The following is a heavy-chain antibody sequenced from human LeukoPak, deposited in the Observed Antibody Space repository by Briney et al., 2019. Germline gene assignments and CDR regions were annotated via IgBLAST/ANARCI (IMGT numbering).Heavy chain of an antibody. J-gene: IGHJ1*01. V-gene: IGHV3-30-3*01. CDR2: ILYDGSNK. D-gene: IGHD3-3*02. CDR1: GFTFSSYA. CDR3: ATFLAIVTARDSLYFQH. Sequence: GGSLRLSCAASGFTFSSYAMHWVRQAPGKGLEWVAVILYDGSNKYYADSVKGRFTISRDNSKNTLYLQMNSLRAEDTAVYYCATFLAIVTARDSLYFQHWGQGTLVTVSS.